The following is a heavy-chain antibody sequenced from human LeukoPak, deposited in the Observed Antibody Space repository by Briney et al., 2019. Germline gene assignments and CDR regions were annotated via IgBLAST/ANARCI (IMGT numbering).Heavy chain of an antibody. J-gene: IGHJ6*02. D-gene: IGHD3-22*01. Sequence: GGSLRLSCAASGFTFSTYWMSWVRQAPGKGLEWVANIKDDGSEKYYVDSVKGRFTISRDSAKNSLYLPVNSLRAEDTAVYYCARDDRGYYYDSSGHYRNYYFYGLDLWGQGTTVTVSS. CDR3: ARDDRGYYYDSSGHYRNYYFYGLDL. CDR1: GFTFSTYW. V-gene: IGHV3-7*01. CDR2: IKDDGSEK.